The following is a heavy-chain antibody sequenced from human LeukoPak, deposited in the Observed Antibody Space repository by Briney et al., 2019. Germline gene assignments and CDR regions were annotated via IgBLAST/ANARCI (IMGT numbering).Heavy chain of an antibody. J-gene: IGHJ6*02. D-gene: IGHD3-9*01. CDR2: ISGSGGST. Sequence: PGGSLRLSCAASGFTFSSYAMSWVRQAPGKGLEWVSAISGSGGSTYYANSVKGRFTISRDNSKNTLYLQMNSLRAEDTAVYYCAKDLSRLRYFPTYYYGMDVWGQGTTVTVSS. CDR1: GFTFSSYA. CDR3: AKDLSRLRYFPTYYYGMDV. V-gene: IGHV3-23*01.